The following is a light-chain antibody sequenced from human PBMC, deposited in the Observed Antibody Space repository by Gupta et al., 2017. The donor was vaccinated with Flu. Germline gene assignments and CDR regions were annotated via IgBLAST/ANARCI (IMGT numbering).Light chain of an antibody. Sequence: DIQMTQSPSSLSAAVGERVTITCRPSQSISFFLNWYQQKPGKPPKLVIYATSRVQSGVPSRFSGSGSGTDFTLTISRRQPEDFATYCCQQRHNSPFTFGQGTXMEIK. CDR3: QQRHNSPFT. J-gene: IGKJ2*01. CDR2: ATS. V-gene: IGKV1-39*01. CDR1: QSISFF.